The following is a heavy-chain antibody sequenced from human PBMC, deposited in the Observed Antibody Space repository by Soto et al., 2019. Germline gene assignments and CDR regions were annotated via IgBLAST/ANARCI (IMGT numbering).Heavy chain of an antibody. J-gene: IGHJ4*02. CDR3: AREGITIFGVVPFDY. Sequence: SETLSLTCAVYGGSFSGYYWSWIRQPPGKGLEWIGEINHSGSTNYNPSLKSRVTIPVDTSKNQFSLKLSSVTAADTAVYYCAREGITIFGVVPFDYWGQGTLVTVSS. V-gene: IGHV4-34*01. CDR1: GGSFSGYY. D-gene: IGHD3-3*01. CDR2: INHSGST.